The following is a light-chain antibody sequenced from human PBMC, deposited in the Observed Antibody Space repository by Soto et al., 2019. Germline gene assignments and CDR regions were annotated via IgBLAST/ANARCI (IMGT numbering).Light chain of an antibody. V-gene: IGKV1-5*01. CDR1: QSISSW. CDR3: QQYNSYRA. J-gene: IGKJ1*01. CDR2: DAS. Sequence: DIQLTQSPPFLSASVGDRVTITCRASQSISSWLAWYQQKPGKAPKLLIYDASSLESGIPSRFSGSGSGTEFTLTISSLQPDDFATYYCQQYNSYRAFGQGTKVDIK.